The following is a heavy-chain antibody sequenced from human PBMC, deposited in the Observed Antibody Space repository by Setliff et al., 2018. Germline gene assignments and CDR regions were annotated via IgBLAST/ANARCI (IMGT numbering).Heavy chain of an antibody. J-gene: IGHJ3*02. CDR3: IRDWGEAGSTNAFDI. CDR2: INFDGTST. V-gene: IGHV3-74*01. D-gene: IGHD1-26*01. Sequence: PGGSLRLSCEGSGLTLSHYWMHRVRQGPGKGLVWVSYINFDGTSTNYADSVKGRFTISRDNAKNTVYLQMNRLRADDTAVYYCIRDWGEAGSTNAFDIWGQGTVVTVSS. CDR1: GLTLSHYW.